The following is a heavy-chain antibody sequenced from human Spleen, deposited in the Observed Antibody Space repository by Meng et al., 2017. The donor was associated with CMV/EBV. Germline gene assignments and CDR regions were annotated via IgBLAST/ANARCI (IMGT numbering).Heavy chain of an antibody. D-gene: IGHD6-19*01. V-gene: IGHV4-59*01. J-gene: IGHJ5*02. Sequence: SETLSLTCTVSGGSINNYYWSWIRQPPGKGLEWIGYIYYSGSTNYNPSLKSRVTISVDTSKNQFSLKLSSVTAADTAVYYCARFGIAVAGTGDWFDPWGQGTLVTVSS. CDR3: ARFGIAVAGTGDWFDP. CDR2: IYYSGST. CDR1: GGSINNYY.